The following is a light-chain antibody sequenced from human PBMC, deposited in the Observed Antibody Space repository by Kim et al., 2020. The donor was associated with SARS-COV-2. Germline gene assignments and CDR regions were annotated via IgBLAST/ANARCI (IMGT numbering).Light chain of an antibody. Sequence: SASIGDRVTITCRASQRINDYLNWYQQKPGKAPKLLIDFAYTLQSGVPSRFSGSGSGTEFSLTISSLQPEDFGTYYCQQCHETPYTFGQGTKLEI. J-gene: IGKJ2*01. CDR2: FAY. CDR3: QQCHETPYT. V-gene: IGKV1-39*01. CDR1: QRINDY.